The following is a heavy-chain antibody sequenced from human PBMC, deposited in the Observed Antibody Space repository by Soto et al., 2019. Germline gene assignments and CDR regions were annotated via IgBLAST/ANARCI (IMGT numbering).Heavy chain of an antibody. V-gene: IGHV1-46*01. Sequence: ASVKVSCKASGYTFTSYYIHWVRQAPGQGLELMGIINPSGGSTSSAQKFQGRVTMTRDTSTSTVYMELSSLRSEDTAVYYCAREVGYSGYGSYFDYWGQGTLVTVSS. D-gene: IGHD5-12*01. CDR1: GYTFTSYY. J-gene: IGHJ4*02. CDR2: INPSGGST. CDR3: AREVGYSGYGSYFDY.